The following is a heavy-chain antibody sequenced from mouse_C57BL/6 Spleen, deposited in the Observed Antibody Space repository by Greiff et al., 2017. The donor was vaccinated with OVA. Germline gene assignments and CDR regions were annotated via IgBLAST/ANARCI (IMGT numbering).Heavy chain of an antibody. CDR2: IHPNSGST. D-gene: IGHD2-4*01. CDR3: ARNYYDYDGGNY. CDR1: GYTFTSYW. J-gene: IGHJ2*01. V-gene: IGHV1-64*01. Sequence: QVQLKQPGAELVKPGASVKLSCKASGYTFTSYWMHWVKQRPGQGLEWIGMIHPNSGSTNYNEKFKSKATLTVDKSSSTAYMQLSSLTSEDSAVYYCARNYYDYDGGNYWGQGTTLTVSS.